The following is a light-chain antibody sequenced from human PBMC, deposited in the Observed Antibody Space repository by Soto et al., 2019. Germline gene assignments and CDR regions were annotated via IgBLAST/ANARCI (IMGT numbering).Light chain of an antibody. V-gene: IGLV2-14*01. CDR1: SSDIGIYKY. J-gene: IGLJ3*02. CDR3: TSYTNSGTWV. Sequence: QSALTQPASVSGSPGQSIAISCTGSSSDIGIYKYVSWYQQHPGKVPKLIIYEVTNRPSGVSNRFSGSKSGNTASLTISGLQAEDEADYYCTSYTNSGTWVFGGGTKLTVL. CDR2: EVT.